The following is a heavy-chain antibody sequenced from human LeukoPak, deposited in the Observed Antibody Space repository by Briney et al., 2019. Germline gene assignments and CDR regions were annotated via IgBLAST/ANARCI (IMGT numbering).Heavy chain of an antibody. J-gene: IGHJ4*02. D-gene: IGHD6-19*01. V-gene: IGHV1-69*06. Sequence: SVKVSCKASGYTFTSYGISWVRQATGQGLEWRGGIIPIFGTANYAQKFQRRVTITADKSTSTAYMVLSSLRSEDTAVYYCARDRGYSSGWYFDYWGQGTLVTVSS. CDR1: GYTFTSYG. CDR3: ARDRGYSSGWYFDY. CDR2: IIPIFGTA.